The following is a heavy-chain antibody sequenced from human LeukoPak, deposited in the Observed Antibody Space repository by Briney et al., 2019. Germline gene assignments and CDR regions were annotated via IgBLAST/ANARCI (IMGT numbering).Heavy chain of an antibody. D-gene: IGHD3-3*01. CDR3: AKTDYDFWSGYYYFYYYYGMDV. Sequence: GGSLRLSCAASGFTFSSYGTHWVRQAPGKGLEWVAVISYDGSNKYYADSVKGRFTISRDNSKNTLYLQMNSLRAEDTAVYYCAKTDYDFWSGYYYFYYYYGMDVWGQGTTVTVSS. V-gene: IGHV3-30*18. J-gene: IGHJ6*02. CDR1: GFTFSSYG. CDR2: ISYDGSNK.